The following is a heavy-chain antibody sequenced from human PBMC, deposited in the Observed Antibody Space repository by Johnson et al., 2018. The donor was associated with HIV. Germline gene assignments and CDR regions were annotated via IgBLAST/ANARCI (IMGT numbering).Heavy chain of an antibody. Sequence: EVQLVESGGGLVQPGGSLRLSCAASGFTFSNYAMSWIRQAPGKGLEWVSYISSSGSTKYYVESVKGRFTISRDNAKNSLYLQMNSLRVEDTAVYYCARERDSGSYGDAFDIWGQGTMVTVSS. J-gene: IGHJ3*02. V-gene: IGHV3-48*04. D-gene: IGHD1-26*01. CDR2: ISSSGSTK. CDR1: GFTFSNYA. CDR3: ARERDSGSYGDAFDI.